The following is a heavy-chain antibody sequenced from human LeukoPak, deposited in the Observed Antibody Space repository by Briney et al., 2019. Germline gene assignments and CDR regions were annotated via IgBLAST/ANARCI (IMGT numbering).Heavy chain of an antibody. CDR1: GFTFSSYW. CDR3: ARAARGWFGEYYFDY. J-gene: IGHJ4*02. CDR2: IKQGGSEK. D-gene: IGHD3-10*01. V-gene: IGHV3-7*01. Sequence: GGSLRLSCAASGFTFSSYWMSWVRQAPGKGLEWVANIKQGGSEKYYVDSVKGRFTISRDNAKNSLYLQMNSLRAEDTAVYYCARAARGWFGEYYFDYWGQGTLVTVSS.